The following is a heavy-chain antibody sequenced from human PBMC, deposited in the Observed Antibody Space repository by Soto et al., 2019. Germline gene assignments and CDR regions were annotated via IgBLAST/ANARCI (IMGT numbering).Heavy chain of an antibody. CDR2: IWSDGNNK. CDR3: VRGDNWNDEASDY. CDR1: GFMFNNHG. D-gene: IGHD1-1*01. V-gene: IGHV3-33*01. J-gene: IGHJ4*02. Sequence: PGGSMRISCAASGFMFNNHGMHWVRKAPGKGLEWVAVIWSDGNNKYYADSVKGRFTISRDNSKNTVYLQMNSLRAEDTAVYYCVRGDNWNDEASDYWGQGTLVTVSS.